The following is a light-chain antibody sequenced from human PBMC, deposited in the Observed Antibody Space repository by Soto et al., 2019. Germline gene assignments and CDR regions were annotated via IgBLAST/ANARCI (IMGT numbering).Light chain of an antibody. CDR3: QQRTNWALT. J-gene: IGKJ4*01. CDR1: QSVSSY. Sequence: EIVLTQSPATLSLSPGERATLSCRASQSVSSYLAWYQRKPGQAPRLLIYDTSNRATGIPARFSGSGSGTDYTLTISGLEPEDFAVYYCQQRTNWALTFGGGTKGEI. CDR2: DTS. V-gene: IGKV3-11*01.